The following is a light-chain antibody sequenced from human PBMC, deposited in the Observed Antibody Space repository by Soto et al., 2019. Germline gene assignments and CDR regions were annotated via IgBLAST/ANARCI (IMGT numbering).Light chain of an antibody. CDR3: TSYTSSTTVL. Sequence: QSALTQPASVSGSPGQSITISCTGTSSDVGAFKYVSWYQQYPGKAPKLMIYEVSNWPSGISNRFSGSKSGNTASLTISGLQAEDEADYYCTSYTSSTTVLFGGGTKVTVL. CDR2: EVS. CDR1: SSDVGAFKY. J-gene: IGLJ2*01. V-gene: IGLV2-14*01.